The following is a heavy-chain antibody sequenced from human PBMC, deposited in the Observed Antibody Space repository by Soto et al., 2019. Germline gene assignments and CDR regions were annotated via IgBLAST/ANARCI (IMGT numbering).Heavy chain of an antibody. CDR1: GFTFNSYG. CDR3: AAFLLGPTEGFDY. Sequence: QVQLVESGGGVVQPGRSLRLSCAASGFTFNSYGMHWVRQAPGKGLEWVAVISFDGSSQNYADSVKGRFTVSRDNSKNTVYLQMNSLRAEDPAVYYCAAFLLGPTEGFDYWGQGTLVTVSS. D-gene: IGHD1-26*01. CDR2: ISFDGSSQ. J-gene: IGHJ4*02. V-gene: IGHV3-30*03.